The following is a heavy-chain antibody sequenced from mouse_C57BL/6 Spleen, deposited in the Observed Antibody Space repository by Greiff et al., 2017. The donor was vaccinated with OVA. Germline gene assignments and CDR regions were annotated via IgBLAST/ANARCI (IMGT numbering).Heavy chain of an antibody. J-gene: IGHJ4*01. D-gene: IGHD2-4*01. CDR3: GRAENYEDAMDY. V-gene: IGHV1-66*01. Sequence: VQLQQSGPELVKPGASVKISCKASGFSFTSYYIHWVKQRPGQGLEWIGWIYPGSGNTKYNEKFKGKATLTADTSSSTAYMQLSSLTSEDSAVYYCGRAENYEDAMDYWGQGTSVTVSS. CDR1: GFSFTSYY. CDR2: IYPGSGNT.